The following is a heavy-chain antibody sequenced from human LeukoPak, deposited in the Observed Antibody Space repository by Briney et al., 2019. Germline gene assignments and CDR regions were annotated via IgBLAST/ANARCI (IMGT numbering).Heavy chain of an antibody. CDR1: GFTFSNFA. V-gene: IGHV3-23*01. J-gene: IGHJ3*01. CDR3: AKDLGNTVFGVVIPLRGAFDV. Sequence: GGSLRLSCAASGFTFSNFAMSWVRQTPGKGLQWVSSISASRGNTYYADSVKGRFTISRDNSNNSLHLQMNSLRAEDSALYYCAKDLGNTVFGVVIPLRGAFDVWGQGTMVTVS. CDR2: ISASRGNT. D-gene: IGHD3-3*01.